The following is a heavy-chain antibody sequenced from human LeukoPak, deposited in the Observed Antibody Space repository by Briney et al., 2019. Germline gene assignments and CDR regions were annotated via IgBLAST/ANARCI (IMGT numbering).Heavy chain of an antibody. J-gene: IGHJ4*02. CDR2: IRYDGSNK. V-gene: IGHV3-30*02. Sequence: GGSLRLSCAASGFTFSSYDMHWVRRAPGKGLEWVAFIRYDGSNKYYADSVKGRFTISRDNSKNTLYLQMNSLRAEDTAMYYCAKEVIAAGGIPFFDYWGQGTLVTVSS. D-gene: IGHD6-13*01. CDR3: AKEVIAAGGIPFFDY. CDR1: GFTFSSYD.